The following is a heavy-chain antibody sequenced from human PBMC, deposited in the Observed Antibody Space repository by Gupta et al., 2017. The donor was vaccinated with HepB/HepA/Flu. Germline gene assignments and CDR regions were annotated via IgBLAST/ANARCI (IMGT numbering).Heavy chain of an antibody. D-gene: IGHD3-16*01. J-gene: IGHJ4*02. Sequence: QVQLVQSGAEVKKPGASVKVSCKASGYSFTAFDINWVRQATGQGLEWLGWMNPNSANTGDAQKFQGRVTMTRDTSISTAYMELSSLTAEDTAVYYCTRNVPDTGDFENGGQGTLVTVSS. CDR1: GYSFTAFD. CDR3: TRNVPDTGDFEN. V-gene: IGHV1-8*01. CDR2: MNPNSANT.